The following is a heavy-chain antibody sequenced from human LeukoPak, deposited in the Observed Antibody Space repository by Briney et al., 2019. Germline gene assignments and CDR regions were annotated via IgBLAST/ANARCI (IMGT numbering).Heavy chain of an antibody. V-gene: IGHV3-15*07. CDR1: GFTFSNAY. CDR3: ITPLPYSAQ. CDR2: IKPKTDVETT. J-gene: IGHJ4*02. Sequence: TGGSLRLSCAASGFTFSNAYMNWVRQARGKGLEWVGRIKPKTDVETTEYAAPVKDRFSISRDDSKSMMYLQMNSLKTEDTAVYYCITPLPYSAQGGQGTLVTVSS. D-gene: IGHD2-21*01.